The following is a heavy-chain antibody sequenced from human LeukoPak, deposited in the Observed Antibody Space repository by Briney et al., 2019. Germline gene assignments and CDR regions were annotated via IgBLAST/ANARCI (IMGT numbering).Heavy chain of an antibody. CDR1: GYTFTSYA. D-gene: IGHD2-21*01. J-gene: IGHJ4*02. CDR3: ATGLYCGGDCYSLYYFDY. CDR2: INAGNGNT. V-gene: IGHV1-3*01. Sequence: ASVKVSCKASGYTFTSYAMHRVRQAPGQRLEWMGWINAGNGNTKYSQKFQGRVTMTEDTSTDTAYMELSSLRSEDTAAYYCATGLYCGGDCYSLYYFDYWGQGTLVTVSS.